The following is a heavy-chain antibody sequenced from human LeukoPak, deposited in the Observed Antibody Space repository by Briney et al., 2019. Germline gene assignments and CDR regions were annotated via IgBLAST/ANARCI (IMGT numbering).Heavy chain of an antibody. D-gene: IGHD2-2*01. J-gene: IGHJ5*02. Sequence: GSSVKVSCKASGGTFSSYAFSWVRQAAGQGLEWMGGIIPIFGTANYAQKFQGRVTITADESTSTAYMELSSLRSEDTAVYYCARGPTQQYQLLVWFDPWGQGTLVTVSS. CDR1: GGTFSSYA. CDR2: IIPIFGTA. CDR3: ARGPTQQYQLLVWFDP. V-gene: IGHV1-69*01.